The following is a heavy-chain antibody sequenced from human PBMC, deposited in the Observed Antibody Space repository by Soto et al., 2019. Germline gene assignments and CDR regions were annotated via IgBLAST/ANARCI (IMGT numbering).Heavy chain of an antibody. CDR2: FDPEDGET. CDR3: ATVITILRVALRWSVP. V-gene: IGHV1-24*01. J-gene: IGHJ5*02. CDR1: GYTLTELS. Sequence: GASVKVSWKVSGYTLTELSMHWVRQAPGKGLEWMGGFDPEDGETIYAQKFQGRVTMTEDTSTDTAYMELSSLRSEDTAVYYCATVITILRVALRWSVPRGQGTLVSLS. D-gene: IGHD3-3*01.